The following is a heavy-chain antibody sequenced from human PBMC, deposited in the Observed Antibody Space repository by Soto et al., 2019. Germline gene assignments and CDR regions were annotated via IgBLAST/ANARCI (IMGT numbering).Heavy chain of an antibody. Sequence: GGSLRLSCAASGFTFSSYAMSWVRQAPGKGLEWVSAISGSGGSTYYADSVKGRFTISRDNSKNTLYLQMNSLRAEDTAVYYCATYPPYYDFWSSPPKPGSHYYYYGMDVWGQGTTVTVSS. J-gene: IGHJ6*02. V-gene: IGHV3-23*01. CDR2: ISGSGGST. D-gene: IGHD3-3*01. CDR3: ATYPPYYDFWSSPPKPGSHYYYYGMDV. CDR1: GFTFSSYA.